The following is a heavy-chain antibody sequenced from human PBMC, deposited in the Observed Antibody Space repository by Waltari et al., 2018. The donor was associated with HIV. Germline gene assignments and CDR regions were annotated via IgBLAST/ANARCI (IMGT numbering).Heavy chain of an antibody. J-gene: IGHJ5*02. CDR3: ARGPMYKWFDP. V-gene: IGHV3-9*01. CDR2: ISWRSGNI. D-gene: IGHD3-10*02. CDR1: GFRFDDYA. Sequence: EVQLVESGGDLVLPGGSLRLSCAASGFRFDDYAMHWVRQAPGKGLEWVSGISWRSGNIAYADSVRGRFTISRDNAKNSLYLRMNSLRPDDTGFYYCARGPMYKWFDPWGQGTLVTVSS.